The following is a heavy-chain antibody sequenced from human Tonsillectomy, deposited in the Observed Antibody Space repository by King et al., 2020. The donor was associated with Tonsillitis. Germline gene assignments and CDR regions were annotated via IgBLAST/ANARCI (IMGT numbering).Heavy chain of an antibody. D-gene: IGHD3-22*01. Sequence: QLVQSGAEVKKPGASVKVSCKASGYTFTSYYMHWVRQAPGQGLEWMGIINPSGGSTSYAQKFQGRVTMTRDTSTSTVYMELSSLRSEDTAVYYCARDPLTTYYYDSSGYGDGFDYWGQGTLVPVSS. CDR1: GYTFTSYY. CDR3: ARDPLTTYYYDSSGYGDGFDY. J-gene: IGHJ4*02. V-gene: IGHV1-46*03. CDR2: INPSGGST.